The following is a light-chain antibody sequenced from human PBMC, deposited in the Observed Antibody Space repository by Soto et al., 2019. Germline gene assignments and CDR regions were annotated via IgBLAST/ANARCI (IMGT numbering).Light chain of an antibody. Sequence: QSVLTQPPSVYGAPGQRVTISCTGSSSNIGAGYDVHWYQQLPGTAPKLLIYGNSNRPSGVPDRFSGSKSGTSASLAITGLQAEDEADYYCQSYDSSLSVWVFGGGTKVTVL. V-gene: IGLV1-40*01. J-gene: IGLJ3*02. CDR2: GNS. CDR1: SSNIGAGYD. CDR3: QSYDSSLSVWV.